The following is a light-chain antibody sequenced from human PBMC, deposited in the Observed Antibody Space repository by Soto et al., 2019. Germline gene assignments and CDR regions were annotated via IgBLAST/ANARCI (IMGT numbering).Light chain of an antibody. CDR3: QQYYTTPVT. V-gene: IGKV4-1*01. Sequence: DIVMTQSPDSLAVSLGEGATINCKSSQSLLHLAWYQQKPGQPPKLLIYWASTRESGVPDRFSGSGSGTDFTLTISSLQAEDVAVYYCQQYYTTPVTSGQGTKVEIK. CDR1: QSLLH. J-gene: IGKJ1*01. CDR2: WAS.